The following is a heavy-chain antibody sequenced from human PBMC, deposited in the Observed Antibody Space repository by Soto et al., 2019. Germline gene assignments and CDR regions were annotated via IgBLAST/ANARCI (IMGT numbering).Heavy chain of an antibody. J-gene: IGHJ5*02. CDR1: GGSISSGSYY. V-gene: IGHV4-39*01. D-gene: IGHD5-18*01. CDR2: IYYSGST. CDR3: ARHGYSYGSNWFDP. Sequence: PWETLSLTCTVSGGSISSGSYYWGWIRQPPGKGLEWIGSIYYSGSTYYNPSLKSRVTISVDTSTNHFSLKLSSVTAADTAVYYCARHGYSYGSNWFDPWGQGTLVTVSS.